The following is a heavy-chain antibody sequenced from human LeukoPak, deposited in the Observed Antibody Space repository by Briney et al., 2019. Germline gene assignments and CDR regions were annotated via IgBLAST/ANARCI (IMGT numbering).Heavy chain of an antibody. CDR2: IIPIFGTA. Sequence: SVKVSCKASGGTFSSYAISWVRQAPGQGLEWMGGIIPIFGTANYAQKFQGRVTITADKSTSTAYMELSSLRSEDTAVYYCARYGAALWAFDIWGQGTMVTVSS. CDR3: ARYGAALWAFDI. V-gene: IGHV1-69*06. CDR1: GGTFSSYA. D-gene: IGHD2-21*01. J-gene: IGHJ3*02.